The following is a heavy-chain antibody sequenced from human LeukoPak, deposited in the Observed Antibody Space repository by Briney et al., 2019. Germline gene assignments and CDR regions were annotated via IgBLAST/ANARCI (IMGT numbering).Heavy chain of an antibody. V-gene: IGHV4-39*01. J-gene: IGHJ4*02. CDR2: IYYSGST. Sequence: SETLSLTCTVSGGSISSSSYYWGWIRQPPGKGLEWIGSIYYSGSTYYNPSLKSRVTISVDTSKNQFSLKLSSVTAADTAVYYCARIRGYYYDSSGRLDYWGQGTLVTVSS. D-gene: IGHD3-22*01. CDR1: GGSISSSSYY. CDR3: ARIRGYYYDSSGRLDY.